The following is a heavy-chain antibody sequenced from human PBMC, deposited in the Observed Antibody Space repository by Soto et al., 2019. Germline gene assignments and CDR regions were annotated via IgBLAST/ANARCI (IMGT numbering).Heavy chain of an antibody. Sequence: EVQLLESGGGLVQPGGSLRLSCAASGFSFSTFAMGWVRQPPGQGLAWVSFMTGSGATIFYADSVNGRFTISRDNSKNALFLQMNSLRGEDTAVYYCVKLILVAAGPLAFDYWGQGALVPVSS. J-gene: IGHJ4*02. CDR3: VKLILVAAGPLAFDY. CDR1: GFSFSTFA. D-gene: IGHD6-25*01. CDR2: MTGSGATI. V-gene: IGHV3-23*01.